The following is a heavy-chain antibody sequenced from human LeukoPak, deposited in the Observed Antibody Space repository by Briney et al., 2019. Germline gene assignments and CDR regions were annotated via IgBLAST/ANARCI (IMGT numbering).Heavy chain of an antibody. CDR3: ARDGPKGWYSSSTNWFDP. Sequence: PGGSLRLSCAASGFTFSSDWMNWVRRAPGEWVEGVANIKQDESEKYYVDSVKGRFTISIDNAKNSRDLQMNCLRAWDTAVYYCARDGPKGWYSSSTNWFDPWGQGTLVTVFS. CDR2: IKQDESEK. D-gene: IGHD6-6*01. J-gene: IGHJ5*02. V-gene: IGHV3-7*01. CDR1: GFTFSSDW.